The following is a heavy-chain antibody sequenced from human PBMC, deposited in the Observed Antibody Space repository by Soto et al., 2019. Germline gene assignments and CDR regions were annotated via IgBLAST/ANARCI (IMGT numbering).Heavy chain of an antibody. D-gene: IGHD3-3*01. V-gene: IGHV2-5*01. J-gene: IGHJ4*02. CDR2: IYWNDDK. CDR3: AHTTPERFLEWLFALGPFDY. Sequence: KGSGPTLVNPTQTLTLTCTFSGFSLSTSGVGVGWIRQPPGKALEWLALIYWNDDKRYSPSLKSRLTITKDTSKNQVVLTMTNMDPVDTATYYCAHTTPERFLEWLFALGPFDYWGQGTLVTVSS. CDR1: GFSLSTSGVG.